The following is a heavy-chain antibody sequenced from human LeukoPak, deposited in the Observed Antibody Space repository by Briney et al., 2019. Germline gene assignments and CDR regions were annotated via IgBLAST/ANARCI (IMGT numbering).Heavy chain of an antibody. J-gene: IGHJ3*02. D-gene: IGHD3-22*01. CDR3: ARRRVDSSGYDAFDI. Sequence: SVTLSLTCTVSGGSFSSGIYYWSWIRQSAAKGLEWIGYIYYSGSTNYNPSLNSRVKILIDTSKNQFSLKLGSVTAADTAVYYCARRRVDSSGYDAFDIWGQGTMVTVSS. V-gene: IGHV4-61*10. CDR1: GGSFSSGIYY. CDR2: IYYSGST.